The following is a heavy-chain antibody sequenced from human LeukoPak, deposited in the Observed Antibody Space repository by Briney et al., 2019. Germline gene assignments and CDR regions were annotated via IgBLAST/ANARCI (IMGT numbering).Heavy chain of an antibody. CDR2: INPNSGGT. Sequence: ASVKVSCKASGYTFTGCYMHWVRQAPGQGLEWMGWINPNSGGTNYAQKFQGRVTMTRDTSISTAYMELSRLRSDDTAVYYCAREYSGSCTFDYWGQGALVTVSS. J-gene: IGHJ4*02. CDR3: AREYSGSCTFDY. D-gene: IGHD1-26*01. CDR1: GYTFTGCY. V-gene: IGHV1-2*02.